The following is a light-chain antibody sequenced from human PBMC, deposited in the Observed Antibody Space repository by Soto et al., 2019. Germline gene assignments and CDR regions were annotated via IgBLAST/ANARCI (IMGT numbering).Light chain of an antibody. CDR1: TGAVTSGNY. CDR3: LLYYGGAWV. J-gene: IGLJ3*02. V-gene: IGLV7-43*01. CDR2: STN. Sequence: QTVVTQEPSLTVSPGGTVTLTCASSTGAVTSGNYPNWFQQKPGQAPRPLIYSTNNRHSRTPARFSGSLLGGKAALTLSGVQPEDEAEYYCLLYYGGAWVFGGGTKLTVL.